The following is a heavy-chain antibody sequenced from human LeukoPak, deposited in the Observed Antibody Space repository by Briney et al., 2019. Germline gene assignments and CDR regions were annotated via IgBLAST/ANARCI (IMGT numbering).Heavy chain of an antibody. CDR2: ISGDGGSK. D-gene: IGHD2-15*01. CDR3: AKVAEANYCSGGSCYGPVLDP. J-gene: IGHJ5*02. CDR1: GFTFDDYA. V-gene: IGHV3-43*02. Sequence: GGSLRLSCAASGFTFDDYAMHWVRQAPGKGLEWVSLISGDGGSKYYADSVKGRFTISRDNSKNTLYLQMNSLRAEDTAVYYCAKVAEANYCSGGSCYGPVLDPWAREPWSPSPQ.